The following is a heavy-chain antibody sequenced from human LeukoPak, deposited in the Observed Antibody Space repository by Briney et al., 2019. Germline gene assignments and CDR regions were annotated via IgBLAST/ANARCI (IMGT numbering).Heavy chain of an antibody. D-gene: IGHD4-17*01. V-gene: IGHV1-2*02. J-gene: IGHJ6*03. CDR3: ATSDGDYTAGYYYMRV. CDR1: GYTFTGYY. CDR2: INPNTAGT. Sequence: ASVKVSCKASGYTFTGYYFHWVRQAPGQGLEWMAWINPNTAGTNYAQKFLGRVTLTWDKSISTAYMELNSLTSDDTAVYYCATSDGDYTAGYYYMRVWGKGTSVTVSS.